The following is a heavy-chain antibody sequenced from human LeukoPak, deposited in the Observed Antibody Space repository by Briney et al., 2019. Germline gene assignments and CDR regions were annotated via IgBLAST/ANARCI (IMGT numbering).Heavy chain of an antibody. J-gene: IGHJ4*02. Sequence: WRSLRLSCAASGFTFSSYAMHWVRQAPGKGLEWVAVISYDGRNIHYPDSVKGRFTISRDISTDTLWLQMDSLRTEDTAVYYCAKGPLRGTAAAIDYWGQGTLVTVSS. CDR3: AKGPLRGTAAAIDY. D-gene: IGHD2-2*01. CDR2: ISYDGRNI. V-gene: IGHV3-30*04. CDR1: GFTFSSYA.